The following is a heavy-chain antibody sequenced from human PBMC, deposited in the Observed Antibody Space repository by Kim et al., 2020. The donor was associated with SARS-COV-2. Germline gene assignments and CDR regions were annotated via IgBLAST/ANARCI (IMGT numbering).Heavy chain of an antibody. Sequence: YSQKFQGRVTITRDTSASTAYMELSSLRSEDTAVYYCARGGSGTYWFDYWGQGTLVTVSS. CDR3: ARGGSGTYWFDY. V-gene: IGHV1-3*01. D-gene: IGHD6-19*01. J-gene: IGHJ4*02.